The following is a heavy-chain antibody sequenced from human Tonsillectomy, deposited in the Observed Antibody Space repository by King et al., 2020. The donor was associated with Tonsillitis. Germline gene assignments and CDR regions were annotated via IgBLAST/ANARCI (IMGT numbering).Heavy chain of an antibody. CDR2: ISSSSSTI. J-gene: IGHJ3*02. CDR3: ARHLSDYDLWSGPI. V-gene: IGHV3-48*01. Sequence: VQLVESGGGLVQPGGSLRLSCAASGFTFSSYSMNWVRQAPGKGLEWVSYISSSSSTIYYADSVKGRFTISRDNAKNSLYLQMNSLRAEDTAVYYCARHLSDYDLWSGPIWGQGTMVTVSS. CDR1: GFTFSSYS. D-gene: IGHD3-3*01.